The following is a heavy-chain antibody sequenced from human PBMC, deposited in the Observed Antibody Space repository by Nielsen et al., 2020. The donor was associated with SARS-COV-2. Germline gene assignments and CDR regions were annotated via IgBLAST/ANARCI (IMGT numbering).Heavy chain of an antibody. V-gene: IGHV3-11*06. CDR3: ARIYYDFWSGYYTGGYFDY. J-gene: IGHJ4*02. CDR2: ISSSSSYT. Sequence: RQAPGKGLEWVSYISSSSSYTNYADSVKGRLTISRDNAKNSLYLQMNSLRAEDTAVYYCARIYYDFWSGYYTGGYFDYWGQGTLVTVSS. D-gene: IGHD3-3*01.